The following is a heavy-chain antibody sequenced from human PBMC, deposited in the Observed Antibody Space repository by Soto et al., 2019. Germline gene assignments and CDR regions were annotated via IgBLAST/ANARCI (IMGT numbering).Heavy chain of an antibody. V-gene: IGHV1-69*13. CDR2: IIPIFGTA. D-gene: IGHD3-3*01. CDR1: GGTFSSYA. CDR3: ARITFFGVAPYYYGIDA. J-gene: IGHJ6*02. Sequence: SVKVSCKASGGTFSSYAISWVRQAPGQGLEWMGGIIPIFGTANHAQKFQGRVTITADESTSTAYMELSSLRSEDTAVYYCARITFFGVAPYYYGIDAWGQGTTVPVSS.